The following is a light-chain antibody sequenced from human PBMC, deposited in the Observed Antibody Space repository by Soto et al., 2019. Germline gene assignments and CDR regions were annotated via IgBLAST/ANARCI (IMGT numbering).Light chain of an antibody. CDR3: QQSYSTPFT. CDR2: AAS. Sequence: IQVTQSPSSLSASVGDRVTITCRASQDISSYLAWYQQKPGKAPTLLICAASTLQSGVPSRFSGSGFGTDFTLTISSLQPADFATYFCQQSYSTPFTFGPGTKVDIK. J-gene: IGKJ3*01. V-gene: IGKV1-39*01. CDR1: QDISSY.